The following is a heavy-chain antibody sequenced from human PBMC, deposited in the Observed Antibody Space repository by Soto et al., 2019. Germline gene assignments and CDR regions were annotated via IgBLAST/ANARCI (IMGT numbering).Heavy chain of an antibody. CDR3: ARERWLQLRPDAFDI. Sequence: GASVKVSCKASGGTFSSYAISWVRQAPGQGLEWMGGIIPIFGTANYAQKFQGRVTITADESTSTAYMELSSLRSEDTAVYYCARERWLQLRPDAFDIWGKGTMVTVSS. CDR1: GGTFSSYA. D-gene: IGHD5-12*01. V-gene: IGHV1-69*13. CDR2: IIPIFGTA. J-gene: IGHJ3*02.